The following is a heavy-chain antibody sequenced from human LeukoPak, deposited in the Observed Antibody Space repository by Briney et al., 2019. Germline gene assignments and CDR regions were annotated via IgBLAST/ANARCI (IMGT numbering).Heavy chain of an antibody. Sequence: ASVKVSCKASGYTFTSYGISWVRQAPGQGLVWMGWISAYNGNTNYAQKLQGRVTMTTDTSTSTAYMELRSLRSDDTAVYYCARVLYYYDSSMGAFDIWGQGTMVTVSS. D-gene: IGHD3-22*01. CDR1: GYTFTSYG. CDR2: ISAYNGNT. J-gene: IGHJ3*02. V-gene: IGHV1-18*01. CDR3: ARVLYYYDSSMGAFDI.